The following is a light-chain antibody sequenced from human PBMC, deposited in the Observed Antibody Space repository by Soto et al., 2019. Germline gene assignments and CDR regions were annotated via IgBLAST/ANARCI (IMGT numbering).Light chain of an antibody. V-gene: IGKV1-39*01. CDR2: GAS. Sequence: DIQMTQSPSSLSASVGDRVTITCRASQNTNTFLNWYQQKVGKGPKLLIYGASTLQSGVSSRFSGSGPGAEFNLTNTGLQPEDFATYYCQQSYNTPWTFGKGTKV. CDR3: QQSYNTPWT. CDR1: QNTNTF. J-gene: IGKJ1*01.